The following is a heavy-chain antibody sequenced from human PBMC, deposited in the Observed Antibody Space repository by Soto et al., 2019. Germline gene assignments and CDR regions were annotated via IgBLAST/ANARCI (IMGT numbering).Heavy chain of an antibody. CDR2: IYYSGST. V-gene: IGHV4-39*01. CDR1: GGSISSRSYY. J-gene: IGHJ6*02. CDR3: ARPYYDFWSGYRIPRYFYGMDV. Sequence: SETLSLTCTVSGGSISSRSYYWGWIRQPPGKGLEWIGSIYYSGSTYYNPSLKSRVTISVDTSKNQFSLKLSSVTAADTAVYYCARPYYDFWSGYRIPRYFYGMDVWGQGTTVTVS. D-gene: IGHD3-3*01.